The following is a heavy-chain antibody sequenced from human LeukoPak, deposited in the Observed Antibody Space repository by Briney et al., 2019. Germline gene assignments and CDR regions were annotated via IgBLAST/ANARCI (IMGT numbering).Heavy chain of an antibody. J-gene: IGHJ4*02. D-gene: IGHD6-6*01. CDR3: ARDYYVLWSSSSSSYFDY. CDR1: GFTFSSYW. V-gene: IGHV3-7*01. CDR2: IKQDGSEK. Sequence: GGSLRLSCAASGFTFSSYWMSWVRQAPGKGLEWVANIKQDGSEKLYVESVKGRFTISRDNAKNSLYLQMNSLRAEDTAVYYCARDYYVLWSSSSSSYFDYWGQGTLVTVSS.